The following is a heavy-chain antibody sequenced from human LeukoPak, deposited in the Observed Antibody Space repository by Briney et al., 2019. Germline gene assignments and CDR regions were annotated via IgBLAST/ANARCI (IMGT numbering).Heavy chain of an antibody. CDR3: ERGTTVPARDY. J-gene: IGHJ4*02. D-gene: IGHD4-17*01. V-gene: IGHV1-18*01. CDR2: ISAYNGNT. CDR1: VYTLTSYG. Sequence: ATVYVSCKASVYTLTSYGISWGREAPGQGLGWMDWISAYNGNTNYAQKPQGSVTMTTEKSTRTAYVELRSLRSDDAAVYYCERGTTVPARDYWGQGTLVTVSS.